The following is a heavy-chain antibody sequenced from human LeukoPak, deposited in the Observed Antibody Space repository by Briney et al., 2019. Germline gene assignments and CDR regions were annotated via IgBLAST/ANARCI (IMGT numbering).Heavy chain of an antibody. CDR1: GGSISSYY. D-gene: IGHD6-19*01. J-gene: IGHJ3*02. V-gene: IGHV4-59*01. CDR2: IYYSGST. Sequence: PSETLSLTCTVSGGSISSYYWSWIRQPPGKGLEWIGYIYYSGSTNYNPSLKSRVTISVDTSKNQFPLKLSSVTAADTAVYYCARDFGWYGRGSAFDIWGQGTMVTVSS. CDR3: ARDFGWYGRGSAFDI.